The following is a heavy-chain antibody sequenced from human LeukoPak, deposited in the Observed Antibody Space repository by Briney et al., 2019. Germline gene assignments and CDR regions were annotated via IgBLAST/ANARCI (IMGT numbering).Heavy chain of an antibody. V-gene: IGHV4-39*07. CDR3: AKDRDSYADS. Sequence: PSETLSLTCTVSGGSISSSSYYWGWIRQPPGKGLEWIGSIYYSGSTYYNPSLKSRVTISVDTSKNQFSLKLSSVTAADTAVYYCAKDRDSYADSWGQGTLVTVSS. D-gene: IGHD5-18*01. CDR2: IYYSGST. CDR1: GGSISSSSYY. J-gene: IGHJ4*02.